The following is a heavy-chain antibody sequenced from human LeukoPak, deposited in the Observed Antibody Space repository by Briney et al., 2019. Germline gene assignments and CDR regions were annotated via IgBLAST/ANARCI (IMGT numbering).Heavy chain of an antibody. CDR2: IYSGGST. J-gene: IGHJ4*02. V-gene: IGHV3-66*01. Sequence: PGGSLRLSCAASEFTVRSNYMIWVRKAPGKGLEWVSIIYSGGSTSYADSVKGRFTISRDNSKNTLYLQMNSLRTEDTAVYYCATSDTVATIAFDYWGQGTLVTVSS. CDR1: EFTVRSNY. D-gene: IGHD5-12*01. CDR3: ATSDTVATIAFDY.